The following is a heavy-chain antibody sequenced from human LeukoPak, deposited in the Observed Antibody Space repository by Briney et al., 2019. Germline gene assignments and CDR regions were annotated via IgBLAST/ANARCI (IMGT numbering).Heavy chain of an antibody. CDR2: IHDSGST. V-gene: IGHV4-30-4*07. Sequence: PSETLSLTCAVSGDSISSGGYAWSWIRQTPGKGLEWIAYIHDSGSTYYNPSLKSRVTMSVDTSKHQFSLHLTSVTAADTAVYYCARVPTYYYDSSGHDGPIDYWGQGTLVTVSS. CDR3: ARVPTYYYDSSGHDGPIDY. CDR1: GDSISSGGYA. J-gene: IGHJ4*02. D-gene: IGHD3-22*01.